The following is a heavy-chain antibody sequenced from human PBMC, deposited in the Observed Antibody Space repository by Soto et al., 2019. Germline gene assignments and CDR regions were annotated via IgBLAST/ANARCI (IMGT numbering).Heavy chain of an antibody. Sequence: QVQVVESGGGVVQPGRSLRLSCSTSGFTFRSYGMHWVRQAPGKGLEWVALISNDGSDKYYADSVKGRFTISRDNSESTLYLQMNSLRGDDTAVYYCAAGQYFTDYWGQGTLVTVSS. V-gene: IGHV3-30*03. CDR2: ISNDGSDK. J-gene: IGHJ4*02. D-gene: IGHD2-2*01. CDR1: GFTFRSYG. CDR3: AAGQYFTDY.